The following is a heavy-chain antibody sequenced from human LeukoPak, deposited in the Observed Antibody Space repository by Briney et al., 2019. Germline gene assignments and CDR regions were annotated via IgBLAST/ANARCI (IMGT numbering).Heavy chain of an antibody. V-gene: IGHV3-23*01. CDR3: ASRMYYYDTSGYSSDAFDI. CDR2: ISGSGGST. Sequence: GGSLRLSCAASGFTFSSYGMSWVRQAPGKGLEWVSGISGSGGSTYYADSERGRVTISRDNSKNTMYLQMNSLRAEDTAVYYCASRMYYYDTSGYSSDAFDIWGQGTMVTVSS. J-gene: IGHJ3*02. CDR1: GFTFSSYG. D-gene: IGHD3-22*01.